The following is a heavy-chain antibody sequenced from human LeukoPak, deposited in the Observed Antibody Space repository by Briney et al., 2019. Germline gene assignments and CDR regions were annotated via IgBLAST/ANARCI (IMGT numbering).Heavy chain of an antibody. CDR2: ISSGGSTM. D-gene: IGHD4-23*01. Sequence: GGSLRLSCAASGFTFSSYEMNWVRQAPGKGLEWVSYISSGGSTMYYPDSVKGRFTISRDNAKSSLYLQMSSLRAEDTAVYFCARAWTRGNSDAFDIWGQGTMVTVSS. V-gene: IGHV3-48*03. CDR3: ARAWTRGNSDAFDI. CDR1: GFTFSSYE. J-gene: IGHJ3*02.